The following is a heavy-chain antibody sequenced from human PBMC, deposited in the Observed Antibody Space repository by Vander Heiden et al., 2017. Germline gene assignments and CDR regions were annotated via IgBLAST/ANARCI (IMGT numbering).Heavy chain of an antibody. V-gene: IGHV3-48*01. CDR3: ARDADYGEYH. Sequence: EVQLVEPGGGLVQPGGSLRLSCAASVFTFSRYGMNGVGEAPGKWLEWVSYISSSSSTIYYADSVKGRFTISRDNAKNSLYLQMNSLRAEDTAVYYCARDADYGEYHWGQGTLVTVSS. CDR1: VFTFSRYG. J-gene: IGHJ5*02. CDR2: ISSSSSTI. D-gene: IGHD4-17*01.